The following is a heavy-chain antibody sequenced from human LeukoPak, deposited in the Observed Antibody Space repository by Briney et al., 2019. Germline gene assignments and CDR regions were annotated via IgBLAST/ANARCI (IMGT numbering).Heavy chain of an antibody. CDR1: GGTFSSYA. CDR3: ARDPRDYYYDSSGYSLTYYYYGMDV. Sequence: GASVKVSCKASGGTFSSYAISWVRQAPGQGLEWMGRIIPILGIANYAQKFQGRVTITADKSTSTAYMELSSLRSEDTAVYYCARDPRDYYYDSSGYSLTYYYYGMDVWGQGTTVTVSS. CDR2: IIPILGIA. J-gene: IGHJ6*02. D-gene: IGHD3-22*01. V-gene: IGHV1-69*04.